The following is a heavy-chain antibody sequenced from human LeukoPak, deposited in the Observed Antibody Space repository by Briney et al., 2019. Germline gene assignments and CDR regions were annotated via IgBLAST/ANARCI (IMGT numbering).Heavy chain of an antibody. CDR2: TYYRSKWYN. CDR3: ASQRGYSYGPYYYYYMDV. CDR1: GDSVSSNSAA. Sequence: LSQTLSLTCAISGDSVSSNSAAWNWIRQSPSRGLEWLGRTYYRSKWYNDYAVSVKSRITINPDTSKNQFSLQLNSVTPEDTAVYYCASQRGYSYGPYYYYYMDVWGKGTTVTVSS. J-gene: IGHJ6*03. V-gene: IGHV6-1*01. D-gene: IGHD5-18*01.